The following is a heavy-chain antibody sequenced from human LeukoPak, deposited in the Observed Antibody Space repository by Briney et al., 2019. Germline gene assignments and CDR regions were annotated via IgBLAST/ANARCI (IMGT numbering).Heavy chain of an antibody. J-gene: IGHJ4*02. Sequence: SETLSLTCTVSGGSISSFYWSWIRQPPGKGLEWIGYIYTSGSTNYSPSLKSRVTISVDTSKNQFSLKLSSVTAADTAVYYCARHLHQVGATRGYFDYWGQGTLVTVSS. CDR2: IYTSGST. V-gene: IGHV4-4*09. CDR1: GGSISSFY. CDR3: ARHLHQVGATRGYFDY. D-gene: IGHD1-26*01.